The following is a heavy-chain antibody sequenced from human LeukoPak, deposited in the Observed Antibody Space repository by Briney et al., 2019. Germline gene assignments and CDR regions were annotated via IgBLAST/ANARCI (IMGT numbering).Heavy chain of an antibody. CDR1: GFTFDDYA. CDR3: ARDRDYIFFDY. J-gene: IGHJ4*02. CDR2: ISWNSGSI. D-gene: IGHD4-11*01. V-gene: IGHV3-9*01. Sequence: GGSLRLSCAASGFTFDDYAMHWVRQAPGKGLEWVSGISWNSGSIGYADSVKGRFTISRDNAKNSLYLQMNSLRVEDTAVYFCARDRDYIFFDYWGQGALVTVSS.